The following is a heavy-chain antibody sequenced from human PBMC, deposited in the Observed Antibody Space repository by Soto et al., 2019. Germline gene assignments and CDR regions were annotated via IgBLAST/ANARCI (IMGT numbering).Heavy chain of an antibody. CDR2: IIPMLAVT. V-gene: IGHV1-69*02. CDR3: SIGSWSAQTFDI. Sequence: QVHLVQSGAEVKKPGSSVKVSCKAAGGTFSTYTLIWVRQAPGQGLEWMGRIIPMLAVTNSAQRFQGRVTLTADKSTSTAFMELTSLTSDDTAVYYCSIGSWSAQTFDIWGQGTMVTGSS. J-gene: IGHJ3*02. D-gene: IGHD6-6*01. CDR1: GGTFSTYT.